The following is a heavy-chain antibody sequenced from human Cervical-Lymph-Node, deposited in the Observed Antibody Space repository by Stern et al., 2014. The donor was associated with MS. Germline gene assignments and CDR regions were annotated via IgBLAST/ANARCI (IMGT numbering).Heavy chain of an antibody. CDR3: ARAPNYYDSSGYYVLDY. V-gene: IGHV1-69*04. D-gene: IGHD3-22*01. Sequence: QVQLMQSGAEVKKPGSSVKVSCKASGGTFSSYTISWVRQAPGQGLEWMGRIIPILGIANYAQKFQGRVTITADKSTSTAYMELSSLRSEDTAVYYCARAPNYYDSSGYYVLDYWGQGTLVTVSS. CDR1: GGTFSSYT. J-gene: IGHJ4*02. CDR2: IIPILGIA.